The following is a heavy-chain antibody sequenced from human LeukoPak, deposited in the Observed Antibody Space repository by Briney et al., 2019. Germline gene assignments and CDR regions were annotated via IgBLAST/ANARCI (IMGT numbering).Heavy chain of an antibody. D-gene: IGHD3-16*02. CDR3: ARVMITFRGIIGSFFDY. V-gene: IGHV1-2*02. CDR1: GYTFTGHY. CDR2: INPNSGGT. J-gene: IGHJ4*02. Sequence: ASVKVSCKASGYTFTGHYMHWARQAPGQGLEWMGWINPNSGGTNYAQKFQGRVTMTRDTSISTAYMELNRLRPDDTAMYYCARVMITFRGIIGSFFDYWGQGNLVTVSS.